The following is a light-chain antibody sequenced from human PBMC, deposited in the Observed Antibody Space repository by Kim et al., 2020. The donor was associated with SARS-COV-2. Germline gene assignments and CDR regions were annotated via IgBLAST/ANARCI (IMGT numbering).Light chain of an antibody. V-gene: IGLV2-14*03. Sequence: QSLTISCTGTSSDVGGYNYVSWYQQHPGKAPKLMIYDVSNRPSGVSNRFSGSKSGNTASLTISGLQAEDEADYYCSSYTISSTVVFGGGTQLTVL. CDR3: SSYTISSTVV. CDR2: DVS. J-gene: IGLJ2*01. CDR1: SSDVGGYNY.